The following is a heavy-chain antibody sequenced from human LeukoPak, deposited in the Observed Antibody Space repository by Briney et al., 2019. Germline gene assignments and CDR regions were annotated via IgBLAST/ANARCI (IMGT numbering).Heavy chain of an antibody. CDR2: IIPILGIA. CDR1: GGTFSSYA. V-gene: IGHV1-69*10. J-gene: IGHJ5*02. D-gene: IGHD5-18*01. Sequence: SVKVSCKASGGTFSSYAISWVRQAPGQGLEWMGRIIPILGIANYAQKFQGRVTITADKSTSTAYMELSSLRSEDTAVYYCARVLRGYSPSWFDPWGQGTLVTVSS. CDR3: ARVLRGYSPSWFDP.